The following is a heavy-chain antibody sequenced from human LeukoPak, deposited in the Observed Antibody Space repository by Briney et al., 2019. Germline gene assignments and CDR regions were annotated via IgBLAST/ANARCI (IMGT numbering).Heavy chain of an antibody. Sequence: PSETLSLTCTVSLDSTTSNFWSWVRQPPGKGLEWIGEIHRSGSPNYNPSLQSRVTISIDRSRNQIVLELSSVTAADTAVYYCAREILGGFNLGAYWGQGTLVTVCS. D-gene: IGHD3-16*01. V-gene: IGHV4-4*02. CDR2: IHRSGSP. CDR1: LDSTTSNF. J-gene: IGHJ4*02. CDR3: AREILGGFNLGAY.